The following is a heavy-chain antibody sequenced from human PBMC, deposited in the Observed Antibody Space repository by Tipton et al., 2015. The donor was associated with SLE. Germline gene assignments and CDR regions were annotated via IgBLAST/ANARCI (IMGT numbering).Heavy chain of an antibody. J-gene: IGHJ3*02. CDR1: GGSFSGYY. Sequence: LRLSCAVYGGSFSGYYWSWIRQPPGKGLEWIGEINHSGSTNYNPSLKSRVTISVDTSKNQFSLKLSSVTAADTAVYYCARRSSGGGAFDIWGQGTMGTVSS. D-gene: IGHD6-25*01. V-gene: IGHV4-34*01. CDR3: ARRSSGGGAFDI. CDR2: INHSGST.